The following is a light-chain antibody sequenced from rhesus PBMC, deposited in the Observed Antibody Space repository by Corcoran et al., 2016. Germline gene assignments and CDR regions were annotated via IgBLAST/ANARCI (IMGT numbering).Light chain of an antibody. V-gene: IGKV1-21*01. CDR3: QQYNSAPWT. Sequence: DIQMTQSPSSLSASVGDRVSITCRASQGISSWLAWYQQKPGKAPNPLFCKASSLQSGVPSRFSGNGSGTYFTLTISSLQPEDFATYYWQQYNSAPWTFGQGTKVENK. CDR2: KAS. CDR1: QGISSW. J-gene: IGKJ1*01.